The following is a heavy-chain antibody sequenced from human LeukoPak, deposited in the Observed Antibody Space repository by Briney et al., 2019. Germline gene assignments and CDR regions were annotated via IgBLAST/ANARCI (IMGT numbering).Heavy chain of an antibody. Sequence: ASVKVSCKASGYTFTGYCMHWVRQAPGQGLEWMGWINPNSGGTNYAQKFQGRVTMTRDTSISTAYMELSRLRSDDTAVYYCARGTARGIPAALNYWGQGTLVTVSS. D-gene: IGHD2-2*01. V-gene: IGHV1-2*02. J-gene: IGHJ4*02. CDR3: ARGTARGIPAALNY. CDR2: INPNSGGT. CDR1: GYTFTGYC.